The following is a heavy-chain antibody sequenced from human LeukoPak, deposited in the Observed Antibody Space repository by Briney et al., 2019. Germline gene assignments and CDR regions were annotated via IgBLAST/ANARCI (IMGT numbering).Heavy chain of an antibody. V-gene: IGHV4-59*12. CDR1: GGSISSYY. Sequence: SETLSLTCTVSGGSISSYYWSWIRQPPGKGLEWIGEIYHSGSTNYNPSLKSRVTISVDKSKNQFSLKLSSVTAADTAVYYCARDPYYYDSSPGYWGQGTLVTVSS. D-gene: IGHD3-22*01. CDR2: IYHSGST. J-gene: IGHJ4*02. CDR3: ARDPYYYDSSPGY.